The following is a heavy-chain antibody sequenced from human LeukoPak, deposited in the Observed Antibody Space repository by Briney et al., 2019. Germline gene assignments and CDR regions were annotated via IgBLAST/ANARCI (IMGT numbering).Heavy chain of an antibody. J-gene: IGHJ5*02. CDR1: GGTFSSYA. D-gene: IGHD2-2*01. CDR2: NIPIFGTT. CDR3: ARGVNCRTSSCPRHNWFDP. Sequence: SVKVSCKASGGTFSSYAVTWVRQAPGQGLEWMGGNIPIFGTTNYAQKFQGRVTITADESTSTAYMELSSLRSEDTAVYYCARGVNCRTSSCPRHNWFDPWGQGTLVTVSS. V-gene: IGHV1-69*13.